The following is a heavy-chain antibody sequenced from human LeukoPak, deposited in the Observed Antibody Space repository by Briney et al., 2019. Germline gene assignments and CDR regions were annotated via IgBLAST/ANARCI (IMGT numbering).Heavy chain of an antibody. V-gene: IGHV4-34*01. D-gene: IGHD3-10*01. CDR1: GGSFSAYY. CDR3: ARGNYGSGSNYNYGMDV. J-gene: IGHJ6*02. CDR2: INHSGST. Sequence: SETLSLTCAVYGGSFSAYYWSWIRQPPGKGLEWIGEINHSGSTNYNPSLKSRVTLSVATSKNQFSLKMSSVTAEDTAVYYCARGNYGSGSNYNYGMDVWGRGTTVIVSS.